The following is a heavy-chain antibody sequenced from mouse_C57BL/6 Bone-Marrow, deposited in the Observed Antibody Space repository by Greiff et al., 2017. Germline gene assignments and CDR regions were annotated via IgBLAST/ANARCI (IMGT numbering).Heavy chain of an antibody. D-gene: IGHD2-10*02. CDR1: GFSFNTYA. V-gene: IGHV10-1*01. J-gene: IGHJ3*01. CDR3: VRGGMGF. CDR2: IRSKSNNYAT. Sequence: EVQLVESGGGLVQPKGSLKLSCAASGFSFNTYAMNWVRQAPGQGVEWVARIRSKSNNYATYYADSVKDRFTISRDDSESMLYLRMNNVKTEDTAMYYCVRGGMGFWGQGTLVTVSA.